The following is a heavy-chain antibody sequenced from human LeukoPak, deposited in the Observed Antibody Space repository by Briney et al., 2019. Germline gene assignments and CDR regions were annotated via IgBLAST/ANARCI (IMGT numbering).Heavy chain of an antibody. Sequence: GASVKVSCKASGYTFTGYYMHWERQAPGQGLEWMGWINPSSGVTNYARKFQARVTMTRDTSLSTAYMELSSLTSDDTAVYFCVKERVAYDMLTGDYWGQGTLVTVSS. J-gene: IGHJ4*02. CDR1: GYTFTGYY. CDR3: VKERVAYDMLTGDY. D-gene: IGHD3-9*01. CDR2: INPSSGVT. V-gene: IGHV1-2*02.